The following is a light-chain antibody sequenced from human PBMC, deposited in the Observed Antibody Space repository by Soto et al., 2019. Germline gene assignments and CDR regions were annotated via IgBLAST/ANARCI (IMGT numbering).Light chain of an antibody. CDR1: SSDVGSYNL. Sequence: QSVLTQPASVSGSPGQSITISCTGTSSDVGSYNLVSWYQQHPGKAPKLMIYEGSKRPSGVSNRFSGSKSGNTASLTISGLQAEDGADYYCCSYAGSSTLYVVFGGGTKVTVL. CDR2: EGS. CDR3: CSYAGSSTLYVV. V-gene: IGLV2-23*01. J-gene: IGLJ2*01.